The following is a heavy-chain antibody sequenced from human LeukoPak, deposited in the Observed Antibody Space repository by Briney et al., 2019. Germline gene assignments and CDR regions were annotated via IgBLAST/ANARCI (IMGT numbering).Heavy chain of an antibody. CDR3: AGQLSGYGY. Sequence: SETLSLTCTVSGGSVSSDKYYWSWIRQPSGKGLEWIGYIYRSGSTDYSPSLKSRATIAVDTSKNQFSLKLTSVTAADTAIYYCAGQLSGYGYWGQGTLVTVSS. D-gene: IGHD2-15*01. CDR1: GGSVSSDKYY. J-gene: IGHJ4*02. V-gene: IGHV4-61*01. CDR2: IYRSGST.